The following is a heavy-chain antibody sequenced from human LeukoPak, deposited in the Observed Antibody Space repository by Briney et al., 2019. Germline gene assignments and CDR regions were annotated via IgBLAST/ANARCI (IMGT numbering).Heavy chain of an antibody. CDR3: ARAVAAADSY. D-gene: IGHD6-13*01. V-gene: IGHV3-7*04. Sequence: GGSLRLSCAASGFTFSSYSMNWVRQVPGKGLEWVANINQDGSKKYYVDFVKGRFTISRDNVKNSVYLQMNSLRAEDTAVYSCARAVAAADSYWGRGTLVTVSS. J-gene: IGHJ4*02. CDR2: INQDGSKK. CDR1: GFTFSSYS.